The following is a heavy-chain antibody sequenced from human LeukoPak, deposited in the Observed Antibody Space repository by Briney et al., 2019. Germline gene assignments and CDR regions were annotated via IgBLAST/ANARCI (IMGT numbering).Heavy chain of an antibody. CDR2: ISSSSSYI. D-gene: IGHD6-19*01. J-gene: IGHJ4*02. Sequence: PGGSLRLSCAASGLTFSSYSMNWVRQAPGKGLEWVSSISSSSSYIYYADSVKGRFTISRDNSKNTLYLQMNSLRAEDTAVYYCAKDRSSGWQYYYFDYWGQGTLVTVSS. V-gene: IGHV3-21*04. CDR1: GLTFSSYS. CDR3: AKDRSSGWQYYYFDY.